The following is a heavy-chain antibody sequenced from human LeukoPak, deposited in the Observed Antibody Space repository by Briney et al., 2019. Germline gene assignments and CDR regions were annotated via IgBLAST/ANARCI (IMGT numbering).Heavy chain of an antibody. V-gene: IGHV3-30*01. D-gene: IGHD6-25*01. CDR3: ARDLFAATYIGWFAP. J-gene: IGHJ5*02. Sequence: AGGSLRLSCAASGFTFSSYAMHWVRQAPGKGLEGVAGIAYDGSNKYYADSVKGRFTISRDNAKTTMYLQMHSLRAEDTAVYYCARDLFAATYIGWFAPWGQGTLVTVSS. CDR1: GFTFSSYA. CDR2: IAYDGSNK.